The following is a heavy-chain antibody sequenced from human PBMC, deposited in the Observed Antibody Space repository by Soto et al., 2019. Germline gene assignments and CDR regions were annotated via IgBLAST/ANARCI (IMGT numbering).Heavy chain of an antibody. J-gene: IGHJ6*02. CDR1: GGSLTNYG. CDR3: ARGDATKLGVTNYYDMDV. V-gene: IGHV1-69*12. D-gene: IGHD3-10*01. CDR2: IIPVFGTA. Sequence: QVQLVQSGAEVKKPGSSVKVSCKASGGSLTNYGVSWVRQAPGQGLEWMGGIIPVFGTANYAQKFQGRVTIAADESKSTVFMDVRSLRSEDTAVYYCARGDATKLGVTNYYDMDVWGQGTTVTVSS.